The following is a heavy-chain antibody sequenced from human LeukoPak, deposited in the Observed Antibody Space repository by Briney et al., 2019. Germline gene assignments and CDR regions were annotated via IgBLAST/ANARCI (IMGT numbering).Heavy chain of an antibody. V-gene: IGHV3-64D*06. Sequence: GGSLRLSCSASGFTFSNYPMHWVRQAPGKGLEYVSAISANGDTTYYGDSVKGRFTLSRDNSKNALYLQMSSLRAEDTAVYYCVKEIAFYDYWGQGALVNVSS. CDR3: VKEIAFYDY. CDR2: ISANGDTT. J-gene: IGHJ4*02. D-gene: IGHD2/OR15-2a*01. CDR1: GFTFSNYP.